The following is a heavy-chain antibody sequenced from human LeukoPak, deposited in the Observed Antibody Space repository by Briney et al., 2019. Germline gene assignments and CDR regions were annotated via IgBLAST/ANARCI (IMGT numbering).Heavy chain of an antibody. Sequence: GGSLRLSCAASGFTFSDYYMSWIRQAPGKGLEWVSYISSSGSTIYYADSVKGRFTISRDNAKNSLYLQMNSLRAEDTAVYYCASSIQLWPPFYYGMDVWGQGTTATVSS. CDR2: ISSSGSTI. J-gene: IGHJ6*02. CDR3: ASSIQLWPPFYYGMDV. D-gene: IGHD5-18*01. CDR1: GFTFSDYY. V-gene: IGHV3-11*01.